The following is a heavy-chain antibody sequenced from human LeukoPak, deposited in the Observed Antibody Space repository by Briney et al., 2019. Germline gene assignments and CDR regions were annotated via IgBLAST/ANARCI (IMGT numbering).Heavy chain of an antibody. CDR2: IYPGDSDT. J-gene: IGHJ4*02. V-gene: IGHV5-51*01. D-gene: IGHD2-15*01. Sequence: GESLKISCKGSGYSFTTYWIGWVRQMPGRGLEWMGIIYPGDSDTRYSPSFQGQVTISADKSISTAYLQWSSLKASDTAMYYCARARYCSGGTCYPDYWGQGTLVTVSS. CDR3: ARARYCSGGTCYPDY. CDR1: GYSFTTYW.